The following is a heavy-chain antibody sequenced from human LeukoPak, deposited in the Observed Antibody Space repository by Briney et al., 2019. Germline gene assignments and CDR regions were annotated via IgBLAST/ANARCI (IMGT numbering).Heavy chain of an antibody. CDR1: GGTFSSYA. Sequence: SVKVSCKASGGTFSSYAISWVRQAPGQGLEWMGGIIPIFGTANYAQKFQGRVTITADESTSTPSMELSSLRSEDTAVYYCARGGGFWSPHDYWGREPWSPSPQ. J-gene: IGHJ4*02. D-gene: IGHD3-3*01. V-gene: IGHV1-69*13. CDR3: ARGGGFWSPHDY. CDR2: IIPIFGTA.